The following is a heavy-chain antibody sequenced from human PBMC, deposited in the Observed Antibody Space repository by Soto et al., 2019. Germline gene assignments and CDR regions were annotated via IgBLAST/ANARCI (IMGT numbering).Heavy chain of an antibody. CDR3: AKMDYDFWSGHRHFDY. J-gene: IGHJ4*02. CDR1: GFTFSSYA. V-gene: IGHV3-23*01. D-gene: IGHD3-3*01. Sequence: EVQLLESGGGLVQPGGSLRLSCAASGFTFSSYAMSWVRQAPGKGLEWVSAISGSGGSTYYADSVKGRFTISRDNSKNTLYLQMNSLRAEDTAVYYCAKMDYDFWSGHRHFDYWGQGTLVTVSS. CDR2: ISGSGGST.